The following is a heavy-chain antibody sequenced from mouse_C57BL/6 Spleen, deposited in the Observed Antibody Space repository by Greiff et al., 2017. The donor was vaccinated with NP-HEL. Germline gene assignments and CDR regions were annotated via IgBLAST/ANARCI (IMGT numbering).Heavy chain of an antibody. CDR1: GYSFTGYY. CDR2: INPSTGGT. CDR3: ERGSYGSSYRRYFDV. Sequence: VQLQQSGPELVKPGASVKISCKASGYSFTGYYMNWVKQSPEKSLEWIGEINPSTGGTTYNQKFKAKATLTVDKSSSTAYMQLKSLTSEDSAVYYCERGSYGSSYRRYFDVWGTGTTVTVSS. J-gene: IGHJ1*03. V-gene: IGHV1-42*01. D-gene: IGHD1-1*01.